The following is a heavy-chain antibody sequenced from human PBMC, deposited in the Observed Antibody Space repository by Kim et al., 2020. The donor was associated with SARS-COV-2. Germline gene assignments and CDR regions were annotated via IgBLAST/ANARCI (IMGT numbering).Heavy chain of an antibody. Sequence: YAAPVKGRFTISRDNSKKTQYLQMNSQKTEDAAVYYFTTAAWVLLDAVDIWGQGTMVTVSS. D-gene: IGHD1-26*01. V-gene: IGHV3-15*01. CDR3: TTAAWVLLDAVDI. J-gene: IGHJ3*02.